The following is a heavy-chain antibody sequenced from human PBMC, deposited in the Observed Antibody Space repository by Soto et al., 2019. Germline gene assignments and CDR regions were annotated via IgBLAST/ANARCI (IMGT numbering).Heavy chain of an antibody. CDR1: GFTVSSNY. D-gene: IGHD4-17*01. Sequence: EVQLVESGGGLVQPGGSLRLSCAASGFTVSSNYMSWVRQAPGKGLEWVSVIYSGGSTYYADSVKGRFTISRDNSKNTLYGQMNRLRAEDTAVYYCARTTGRRYFQHWGQGTLVTVSS. V-gene: IGHV3-66*01. J-gene: IGHJ1*01. CDR3: ARTTGRRYFQH. CDR2: IYSGGST.